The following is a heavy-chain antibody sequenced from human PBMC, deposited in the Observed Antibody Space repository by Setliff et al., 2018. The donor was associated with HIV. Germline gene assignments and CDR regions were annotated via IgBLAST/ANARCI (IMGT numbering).Heavy chain of an antibody. J-gene: IGHJ5*02. CDR2: IYHTGKT. D-gene: IGHD3-22*01. CDR1: GGSISDNKYY. CDR3: ASRVYYYDESRILREEGFVP. V-gene: IGHV4-39*01. Sequence: SETLSLTCSVSGGSISDNKYYWSWIRQPPGKGLEWTGSIYHTGKTYYNSALKNRLTISVDTSKNQFSQELSSVTAADTAVYYCASRVYYYDESRILREEGFVPWGQGTLVTVSS.